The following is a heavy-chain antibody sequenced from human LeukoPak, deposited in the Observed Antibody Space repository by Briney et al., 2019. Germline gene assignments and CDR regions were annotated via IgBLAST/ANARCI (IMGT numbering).Heavy chain of an antibody. Sequence: SETLSLTCTVSGGSISSYYWSWIRQPPGKGLEWIGYIYYSGSTNYNPSLKSRVAISVDTSKNQFSLKLSSVTAADTAVYYCAKDGRVWQQLVRGYFDYWGQGTLVTVSS. J-gene: IGHJ4*02. CDR3: AKDGRVWQQLVRGYFDY. CDR1: GGSISSYY. CDR2: IYYSGST. D-gene: IGHD6-13*01. V-gene: IGHV4-59*01.